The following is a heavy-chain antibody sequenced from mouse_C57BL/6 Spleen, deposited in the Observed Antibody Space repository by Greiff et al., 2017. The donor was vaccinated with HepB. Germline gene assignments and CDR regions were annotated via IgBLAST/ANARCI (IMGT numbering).Heavy chain of an antibody. CDR2: ISGGGGNT. D-gene: IGHD1-1*01. CDR1: GFTFSSYN. J-gene: IGHJ4*01. CDR3: ARQGITTVVGAMDD. Sequence: EVKLLESGGGLVKPGGSLKLSCAASGFTFSSYNMSWVRQTPEKRLEWVATISGGGGNTYYPDSVKGRVTISRDNAKNTLYLQMSSLRSEDTAVYYCARQGITTVVGAMDDWGQGTSVTVSS. V-gene: IGHV5-9*04.